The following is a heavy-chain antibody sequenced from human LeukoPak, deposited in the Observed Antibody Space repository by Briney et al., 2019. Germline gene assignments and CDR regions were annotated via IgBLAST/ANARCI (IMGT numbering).Heavy chain of an antibody. Sequence: GGSLRLSCAVSGFTFSSNALSWVRQAPGKGLEWVSAISGGGGSSGGSTYYADSVKGRFTISKDNSKNTLYLQMSSLRAEDTAVYYCARCASAVPAAVAYWGQGTLVTVSS. D-gene: IGHD2-2*01. CDR1: GFTFSSNA. J-gene: IGHJ4*02. CDR3: ARCASAVPAAVAY. V-gene: IGHV3-23*01. CDR2: ISGGGGSSGGST.